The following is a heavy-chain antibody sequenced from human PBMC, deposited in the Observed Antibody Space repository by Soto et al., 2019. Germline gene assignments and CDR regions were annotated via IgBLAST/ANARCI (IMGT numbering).Heavy chain of an antibody. D-gene: IGHD2-8*02. CDR3: ARGPRGVYGNDY. J-gene: IGHJ4*02. V-gene: IGHV3-74*01. Sequence: EVQLVESGGGLVQPGGSLRLSCAASGFTFSNDWMHWVRQAAGKGLVWVSRINMDGSSTNYADSVKGRFTISRDNAKNTLYLQMKSLRVDDTAIYFCARGPRGVYGNDYWGQGALVTVSS. CDR1: GFTFSNDW. CDR2: INMDGSST.